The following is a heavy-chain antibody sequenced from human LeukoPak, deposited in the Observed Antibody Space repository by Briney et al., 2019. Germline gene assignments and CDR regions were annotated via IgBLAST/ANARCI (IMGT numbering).Heavy chain of an antibody. CDR1: GGTFSSYA. CDR2: IIPIFGTA. Sequence: SVKVSCKASGGTFSSYAISWVRQAPGQGLEWMGGIIPIFGTANYAQKFQGRVTITADESTSTAYMELSSLRSEDTAVYYCAREPPHYYDSRATYGAFDIWGQGTMVTVSS. CDR3: AREPPHYYDSRATYGAFDI. J-gene: IGHJ3*02. D-gene: IGHD3-22*01. V-gene: IGHV1-69*01.